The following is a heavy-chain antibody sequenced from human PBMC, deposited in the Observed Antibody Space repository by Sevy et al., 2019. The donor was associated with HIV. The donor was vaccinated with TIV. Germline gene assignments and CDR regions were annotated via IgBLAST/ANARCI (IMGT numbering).Heavy chain of an antibody. CDR1: GFTFSSYA. Sequence: GGSLRLSCAASGFTFSSYAMHWVRQAPGKGLEWVAVISYDGSNKYYADSVKGRFTISRDNSKNTLYLQMNSLGAEDTAVYYCARVVVITRGGDYWGQGTLVTVSS. D-gene: IGHD3-22*01. J-gene: IGHJ4*02. V-gene: IGHV3-30-3*01. CDR2: ISYDGSNK. CDR3: ARVVVITRGGDY.